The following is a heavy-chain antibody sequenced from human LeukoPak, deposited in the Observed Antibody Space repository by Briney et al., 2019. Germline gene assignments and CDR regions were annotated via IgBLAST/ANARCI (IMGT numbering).Heavy chain of an antibody. CDR2: ISSSGSTI. J-gene: IGHJ4*02. D-gene: IGHD3-3*01. CDR3: ARVRRFLDYFDY. CDR1: GFTFSSYE. V-gene: IGHV3-48*03. Sequence: GGSLRLSCAASGFTFSSYEMNWVRQAPGKGLEWVSYISSSGSTIYYADSVKGRFTISRDNAKNSLYLQMNSLRAEDTAVYYCARVRRFLDYFDYWGQGTLVTVSS.